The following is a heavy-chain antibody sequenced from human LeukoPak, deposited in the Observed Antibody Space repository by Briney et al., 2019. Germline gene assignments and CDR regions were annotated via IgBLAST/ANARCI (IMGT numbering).Heavy chain of an antibody. CDR3: ARTSSSGLVGGYYFDY. J-gene: IGHJ4*02. D-gene: IGHD6-19*01. CDR2: IHHSGST. Sequence: SETLSLTCTVSGYSINNGYYWSWIRQPPGKGLQWIGSIHHSGSTYYNPSLKSRVTISVDTSKNQFSLKLSSVTAADTAVYYCARTSSSGLVGGYYFDYWGQGTLVTVSS. V-gene: IGHV4-38-2*02. CDR1: GYSINNGYY.